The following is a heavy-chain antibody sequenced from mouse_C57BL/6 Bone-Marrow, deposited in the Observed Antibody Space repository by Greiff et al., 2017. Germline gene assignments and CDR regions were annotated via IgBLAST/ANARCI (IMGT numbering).Heavy chain of an antibody. CDR1: GYTFTSYD. Sequence: QVQLQQSGPELVKPGASVKLSCKASGYTFTSYDINWVKQRPGQGLEWIGWIYPSDGSTKYTEKFKGKATITVDTSSSTADMELHSLTSEYSAVDFSAKSYCGSSYWYFDVWGTGTTVTVSS. V-gene: IGHV1-85*01. CDR3: AKSYCGSSYWYFDV. J-gene: IGHJ1*03. CDR2: IYPSDGST. D-gene: IGHD1-1*01.